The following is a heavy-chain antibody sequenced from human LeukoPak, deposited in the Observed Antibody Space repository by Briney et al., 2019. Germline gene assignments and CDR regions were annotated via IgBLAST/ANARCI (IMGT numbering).Heavy chain of an antibody. CDR3: ARPTVAGGWDY. D-gene: IGHD6-19*01. J-gene: IGHJ4*02. V-gene: IGHV4-4*07. Sequence: DTLSLTCTVSGGSITSYYSSWIPQPAGKGLQWIGRIYSSGSTNYNPSLKSRVTMSVDTSKNHFSLKLTSVTAADTAVYYCARPTVAGGWDYWGQGTLVTVSS. CDR2: IYSSGST. CDR1: GGSITSYY.